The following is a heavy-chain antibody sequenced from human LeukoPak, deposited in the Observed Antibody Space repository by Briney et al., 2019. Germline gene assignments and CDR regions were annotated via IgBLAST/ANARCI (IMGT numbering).Heavy chain of an antibody. Sequence: PGGSLRLSCAASGFTFSSYGMHWVRQAPGKGLRWVAVISYDGSNKYYADSVKGRFTISRDNSKNTLYLQMNSLRAEDTAVYYCAIRIAVAGNFDYWGQGTLVTVSS. D-gene: IGHD6-19*01. CDR3: AIRIAVAGNFDY. V-gene: IGHV3-30*03. CDR1: GFTFSSYG. J-gene: IGHJ4*02. CDR2: ISYDGSNK.